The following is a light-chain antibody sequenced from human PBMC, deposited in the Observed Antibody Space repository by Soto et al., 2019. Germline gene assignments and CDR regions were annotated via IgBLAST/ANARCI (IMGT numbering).Light chain of an antibody. CDR2: ATS. CDR3: QQYGISPPYS. Sequence: EIVLTQSPGSLSLSPGEGATLSCRASQSVSTTYLAWYQLKPGQAPRLVIYATSSRAAGIPDRFRGSGSGTEFTLTISSLEPEDVGVYFCQQYGISPPYSFGQGTKLEIK. CDR1: QSVSTTY. J-gene: IGKJ2*03. V-gene: IGKV3-20*01.